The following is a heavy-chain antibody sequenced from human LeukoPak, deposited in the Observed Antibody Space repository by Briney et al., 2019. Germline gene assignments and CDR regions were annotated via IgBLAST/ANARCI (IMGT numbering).Heavy chain of an antibody. CDR2: INHSGST. V-gene: IGHV4-34*01. Sequence: KTSETLSLTCAVYGGSFSGYYWSWIRQPPGKGLEWIGEINHSGSTNYNPSLKSRVTISVDTSKNQFSLKLSSVTAADTAVHYCASLFYDRDPWGQGTLATVSS. CDR1: GGSFSGYY. CDR3: ASLFYDRDP. J-gene: IGHJ5*02. D-gene: IGHD3-16*01.